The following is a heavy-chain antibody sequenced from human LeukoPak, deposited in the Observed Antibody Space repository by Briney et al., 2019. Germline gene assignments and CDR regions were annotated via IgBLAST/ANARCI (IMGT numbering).Heavy chain of an antibody. D-gene: IGHD3-10*02. V-gene: IGHV4-59*01. J-gene: IGHJ5*02. Sequence: PSETLSLTCTVSGDSINNYYWSWLRQTPGEGREWIGFVAYSGNSNYNPSLESRVTISIDTSKNQFSLKLNSVTAADTAMYYCARVVRGAVTCNRFDPWGQGTRVTVSS. CDR1: GDSINNYY. CDR3: ARVVRGAVTCNRFDP. CDR2: VAYSGNS.